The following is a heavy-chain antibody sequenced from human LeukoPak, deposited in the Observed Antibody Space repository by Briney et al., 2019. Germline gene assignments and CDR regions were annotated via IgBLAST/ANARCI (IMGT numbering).Heavy chain of an antibody. CDR2: IYSSGST. CDR3: ARHRRVGVTAIWDTYFDY. Sequence: SETLSLTCTVSGGSLSSYYWSWIRQPPGKGLEWIGYIYSSGSTIYNPSLKSRVTISVDTSKNQFSLKLRSVTASDTAVYYCARHRRVGVTAIWDTYFDYWGQGTLVTVSS. CDR1: GGSLSSYY. J-gene: IGHJ4*02. V-gene: IGHV4-59*08. D-gene: IGHD2-21*02.